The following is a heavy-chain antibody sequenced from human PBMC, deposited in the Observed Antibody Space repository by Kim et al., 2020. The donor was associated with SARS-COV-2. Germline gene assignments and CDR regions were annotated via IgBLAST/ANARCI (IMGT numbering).Heavy chain of an antibody. J-gene: IGHJ1*01. CDR1: GFTFDNYG. CDR3: ARMSSSGWYEY. Sequence: GGSLRLSCAASGFTFDNYGMSWVRQAAGKGLEWVSNINWNAGSTGYADSVKGRFTISRDNAKNSLYLQMNSLRAEDTALYYCARMSSSGWYEYWGPGTLVTVSS. D-gene: IGHD6-19*01. V-gene: IGHV3-20*04. CDR2: INWNAGST.